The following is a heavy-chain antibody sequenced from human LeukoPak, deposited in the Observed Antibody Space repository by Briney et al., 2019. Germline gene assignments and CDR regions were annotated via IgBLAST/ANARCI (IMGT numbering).Heavy chain of an antibody. Sequence: SETLSLTCTVSGGSISSYYWSWIRQPPGKGLEWIGYIYYSGSTNYNPSLKCRVTISVDTSKNQFSLKLSSVTAADTAVYYCARSPVVVVITASIDAFDIWGQGTMVTVSS. V-gene: IGHV4-59*01. CDR3: ARSPVVVVITASIDAFDI. CDR1: GGSISSYY. D-gene: IGHD3-22*01. J-gene: IGHJ3*02. CDR2: IYYSGST.